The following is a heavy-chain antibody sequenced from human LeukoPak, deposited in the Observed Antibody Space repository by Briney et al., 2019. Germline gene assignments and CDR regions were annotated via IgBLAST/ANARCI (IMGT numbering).Heavy chain of an antibody. D-gene: IGHD1-26*01. V-gene: IGHV1-18*01. CDR2: ISAYNGNT. CDR1: GYTFTSYG. Sequence: ASVKVSCKASGYTFTSYGTSWVRQAPGQGLEWMGWISAYNGNTNYAQKLQGRVTMTTDTSTSTAYMELRSLRSDDTAVYYCARVRYSGSRFDYWGQGTLVTVSS. CDR3: ARVRYSGSRFDY. J-gene: IGHJ4*02.